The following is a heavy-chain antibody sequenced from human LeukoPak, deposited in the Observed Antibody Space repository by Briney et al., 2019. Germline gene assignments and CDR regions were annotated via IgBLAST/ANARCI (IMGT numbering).Heavy chain of an antibody. V-gene: IGHV3-11*01. CDR2: ISSSGETI. J-gene: IGHJ4*02. D-gene: IGHD1-1*01. CDR3: ARNLPVRNDGWPLFDY. Sequence: GGSLRLSCAASGFTFSDSYMSWIRQSPGKGLEWISYISSSGETIYYADSMKGRFTISRDNAKNSLYLHINSLSAEDTAVYYCARNLPVRNDGWPLFDYWGQGTLVTVSP. CDR1: GFTFSDSY.